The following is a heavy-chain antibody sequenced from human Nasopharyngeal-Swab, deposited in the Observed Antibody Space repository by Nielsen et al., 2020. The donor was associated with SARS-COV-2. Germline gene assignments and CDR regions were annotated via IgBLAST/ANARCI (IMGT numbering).Heavy chain of an antibody. D-gene: IGHD5-18*01. V-gene: IGHV3-30*02. CDR3: VKDWIGNSNGRSFFDY. Sequence: GESLKISCVTSEFTFPDYGMTWVRQAPGKGLEWVAYDGIKKYYADSVKGRFTISRDKSKKTLYLQMNSLRVEDTAVYYCVKDWIGNSNGRSFFDYWGQGTLVIVSS. CDR1: EFTFPDYG. CDR2: DGIKK. J-gene: IGHJ4*02.